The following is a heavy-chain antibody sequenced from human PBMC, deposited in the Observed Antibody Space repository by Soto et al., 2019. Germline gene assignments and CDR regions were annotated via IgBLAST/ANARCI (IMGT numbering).Heavy chain of an antibody. Sequence: QVQLQQWGAGLLKPSETLSLTCAVYGGSFSEYYWSWIRQPPGKGLEWIGEINHSGSTNYNPSLKSRVNISVDTSKKQFFLKLSSVTAADTAVYYCARWGNNLDPCGQGTMVTVYS. CDR1: GGSFSEYY. V-gene: IGHV4-34*01. CDR2: INHSGST. CDR3: ARWGNNLDP. J-gene: IGHJ5*02. D-gene: IGHD3-16*01.